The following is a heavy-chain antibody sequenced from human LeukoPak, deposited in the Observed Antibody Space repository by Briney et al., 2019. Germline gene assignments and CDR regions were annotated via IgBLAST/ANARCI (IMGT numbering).Heavy chain of an antibody. J-gene: IGHJ4*02. Sequence: GGSLRLSCTVSGFIFSNYPMHWVRQAPGKELEWVAVVSNDGNKTNYAQSVRGRFTISRDNAKNSLYLQMNSLRVEDTAVYYCARDLLSGTWYPGLGYWGQGTLVTVSS. V-gene: IGHV3-30*04. CDR2: VSNDGNKT. CDR1: GFIFSNYP. D-gene: IGHD6-13*01. CDR3: ARDLLSGTWYPGLGY.